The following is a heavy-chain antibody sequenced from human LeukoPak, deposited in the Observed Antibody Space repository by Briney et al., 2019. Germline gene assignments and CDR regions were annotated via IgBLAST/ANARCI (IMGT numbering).Heavy chain of an antibody. D-gene: IGHD4-17*01. CDR3: ARVVHGDYGSGWFDP. V-gene: IGHV1-46*01. CDR2: INPSGGST. J-gene: IGHJ5*02. Sequence: ASVKVSCKASGYTFTSYYMHWVRQAPGQGLEWMGIINPSGGSTSYAKKFQGRVAMTRDTSTSTVYMELSSLRSEDTAVYYCARVVHGDYGSGWFDPWGQGTLVSVSS. CDR1: GYTFTSYY.